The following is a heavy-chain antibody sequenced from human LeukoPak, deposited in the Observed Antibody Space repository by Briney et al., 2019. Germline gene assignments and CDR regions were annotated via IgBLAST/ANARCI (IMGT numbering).Heavy chain of an antibody. J-gene: IGHJ4*02. CDR1: VFTFSSYG. CDR2: IWYDGSNK. CDR3: AREHDY. Sequence: PGGSLRLSCAAPVFTFSSYGMHLVRQAPGKGLEWVAVIWYDGSNKYYGDSVKGRFTISRDNSKNTLYLQMNSLRAEDTAVYYCAREHDYWGQGTLVTVSS. V-gene: IGHV3-33*01.